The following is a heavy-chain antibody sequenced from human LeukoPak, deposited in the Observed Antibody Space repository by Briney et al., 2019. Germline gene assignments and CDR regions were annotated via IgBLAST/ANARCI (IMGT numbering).Heavy chain of an antibody. CDR1: GDSISGFY. CDR2: IYSSGTT. J-gene: IGHJ4*02. V-gene: IGHV4-59*08. D-gene: IGHD6-19*01. Sequence: KPSESLSLTCTVSGDSISGFYWRWVRQPPGKGLEWIGYIYSSGTTNYNPSPKSRLTMSVDTSKNQLSLKLSSVTAADTAVFYCARRNVAGLFDSCGEGTLVTVSS. CDR3: ARRNVAGLFDS.